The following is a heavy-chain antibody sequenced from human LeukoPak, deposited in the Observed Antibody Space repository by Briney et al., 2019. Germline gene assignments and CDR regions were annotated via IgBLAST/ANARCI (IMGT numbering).Heavy chain of an antibody. Sequence: PSETLSLTCTVSGGSISSGSYYWSWIRQPAGKGLEWIGRIYTSGSTNYNPSLKSRVTISVDTSKNQFSLKLRSVTAADTAVYYCARDQWKSTMTTSWFDPWGHGTRVIVSS. CDR3: ARDQWKSTMTTSWFDP. J-gene: IGHJ5*02. D-gene: IGHD3-3*01. CDR1: GGSISSGSYY. CDR2: IYTSGST. V-gene: IGHV4-61*02.